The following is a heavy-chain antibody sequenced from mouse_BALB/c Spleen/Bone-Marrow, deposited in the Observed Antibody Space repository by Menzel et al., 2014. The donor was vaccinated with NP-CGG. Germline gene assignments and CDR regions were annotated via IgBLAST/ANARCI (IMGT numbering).Heavy chain of an antibody. V-gene: IGHV1-5*01. D-gene: IGHD5-1*01. Sequence: EVQLQQSGTVLARPGASVKMSCKASGYSFTSYWIHWVKQRPGQGLEWIGAIYPGNSNTNYNQKFTGKAKLTAATSASTAYMELSSLTNEDSAVYYCTVSLTLYYFDYWGQGTTLTVSS. CDR2: IYPGNSNT. CDR3: TVSLTLYYFDY. J-gene: IGHJ2*01. CDR1: GYSFTSYW.